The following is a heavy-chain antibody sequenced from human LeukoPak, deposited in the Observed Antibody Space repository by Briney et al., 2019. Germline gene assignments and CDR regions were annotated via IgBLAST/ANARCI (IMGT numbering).Heavy chain of an antibody. D-gene: IGHD3-22*01. V-gene: IGHV2-5*01. J-gene: IGHJ3*02. Sequence: SGPTLVNPTQTLTLTCTFSGFSLSTSGVGVGWIRQPPGKALEWLALIYWNDDKRYSPSLKSRLTITKDTSKNQVVLTMTNMDPVDTATYYCAHRMGRDSSGYSTDAFDIWGQGTMVTVSS. CDR3: AHRMGRDSSGYSTDAFDI. CDR1: GFSLSTSGVG. CDR2: IYWNDDK.